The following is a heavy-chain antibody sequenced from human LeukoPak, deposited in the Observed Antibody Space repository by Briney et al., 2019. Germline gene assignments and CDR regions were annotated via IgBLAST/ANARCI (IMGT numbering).Heavy chain of an antibody. D-gene: IGHD3-10*01. J-gene: IGHJ4*02. CDR1: GGSISSSSYY. Sequence: PSETLSLTCTVSGGSISSSSYYWGWIRQPPGKGLEWIGTIYYSGGTYYNPSLKSRVTISVDTSKNQFSLRVGSVTAADTAVYYCARPNQYNYGSGSYDYWGQGTLVTVSS. V-gene: IGHV4-39*01. CDR2: IYYSGGT. CDR3: ARPNQYNYGSGSYDY.